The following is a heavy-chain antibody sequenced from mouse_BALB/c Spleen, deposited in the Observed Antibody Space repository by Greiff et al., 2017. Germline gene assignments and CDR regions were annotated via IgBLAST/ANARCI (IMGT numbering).Heavy chain of an antibody. D-gene: IGHD2-12*01. Sequence: EVKLVESGAELVRPGALVKLSCKASGFNIKDYYMHWVKQRPEQGLEWIGWIDPENGNTIYDPKFQGKASITADTSSNTAYLQLSSLTSEDTAVYYCAKDDAPWFAYWGQGTLVTVSA. J-gene: IGHJ3*01. CDR2: IDPENGNT. V-gene: IGHV14-1*02. CDR3: AKDDAPWFAY. CDR1: GFNIKDYY.